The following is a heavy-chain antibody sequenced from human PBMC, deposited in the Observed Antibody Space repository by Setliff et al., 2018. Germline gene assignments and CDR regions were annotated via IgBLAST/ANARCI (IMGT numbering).Heavy chain of an antibody. CDR1: GGSITSSSYY. Sequence: SETLSLTCTVSGGSITSSSYYWGWVRQPPGKGLEWIGTIFWSGTTYYNPSLNSRGTISVDTSRDQFSLKLTSVTAADAAVYYCANSAYLRELDYWGPGTLVTVSS. D-gene: IGHD1-26*01. J-gene: IGHJ4*02. V-gene: IGHV4-39*07. CDR3: ANSAYLRELDY. CDR2: IFWSGTT.